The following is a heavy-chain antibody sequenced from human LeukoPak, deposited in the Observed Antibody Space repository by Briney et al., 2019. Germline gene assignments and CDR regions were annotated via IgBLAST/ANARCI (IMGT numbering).Heavy chain of an antibody. CDR1: GGSFSGYY. V-gene: IGHV4-59*08. CDR3: ARQSPDAFDI. J-gene: IGHJ3*02. Sequence: SETLSLTCAVYGGSFSGYYWSWIRQPPGKGLEWIGYIYYSGSTNYNPSLKSRVTISVDTSKNQFSLKLSSVTAADTAVYYCARQSPDAFDIWGQGTMVTVSS. CDR2: IYYSGST.